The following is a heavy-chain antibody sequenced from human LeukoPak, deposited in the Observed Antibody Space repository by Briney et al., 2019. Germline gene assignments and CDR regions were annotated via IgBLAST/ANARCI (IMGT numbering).Heavy chain of an antibody. CDR3: ATGDSSGSHYYYYGMDV. CDR2: FDPEDGET. V-gene: IGHV1-24*01. Sequence: ASVKVSCKVSGYTLTELSMHWVRQAPGKGLEWMGGFDPEDGETIYAQKFQGRVTMTEDTSTDTAYMELSGLRSEDTAVYYCATGDSSGSHYYYYGMDVWGQGTTVTVSS. J-gene: IGHJ6*02. CDR1: GYTLTELS. D-gene: IGHD6-19*01.